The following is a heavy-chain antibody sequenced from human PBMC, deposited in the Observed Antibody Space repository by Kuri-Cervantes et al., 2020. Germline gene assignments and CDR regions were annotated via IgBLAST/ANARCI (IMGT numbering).Heavy chain of an antibody. CDR3: SQCRGGLESCYSAGFGH. V-gene: IGHV3-7*01. CDR2: IKQDGSEK. CDR1: GFTFSSYW. J-gene: IGHJ4*02. D-gene: IGHD3-22*01. Sequence: GESLKISCAASGFTFSSYWMSWVRQAPGKGLEWVANIKQDGSEKYYVDSVKGRFTISRDNAKKLVTLQMNGLRGEDTAVYYCSQCRGGLESCYSAGFGHWGAGVMVTVSS.